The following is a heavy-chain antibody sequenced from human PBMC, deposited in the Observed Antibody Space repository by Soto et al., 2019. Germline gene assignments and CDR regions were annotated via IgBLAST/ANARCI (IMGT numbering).Heavy chain of an antibody. CDR3: ARDKITGLFDY. J-gene: IGHJ4*02. Sequence: SETLSLTCTVSGGSFSSGSYYWSWIRQPPGTGLEWIGNINHSGSTNYNPSLKSRVTLSVDTSKNQFSLKLTSVTAADTAVYYCARDKITGLFDYWGQGTLVTVSS. CDR1: GGSFSSGSYY. CDR2: INHSGST. V-gene: IGHV4-61*01. D-gene: IGHD2-8*02.